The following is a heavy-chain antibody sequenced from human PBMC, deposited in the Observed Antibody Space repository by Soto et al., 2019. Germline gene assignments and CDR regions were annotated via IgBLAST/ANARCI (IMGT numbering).Heavy chain of an antibody. CDR3: ASFYYDSSGYYWSGAFDI. V-gene: IGHV3-66*01. J-gene: IGHJ3*02. D-gene: IGHD3-22*01. Sequence: SGGSLRLSCAAPGFTVSSNYMSWVRQAPGKGLEWVSVIYSGGSTYYADSVKGRFTISRDNSKNTLYLQMNSLRAEDTAVYYCASFYYDSSGYYWSGAFDIWGQGTMVTVSS. CDR2: IYSGGST. CDR1: GFTVSSNY.